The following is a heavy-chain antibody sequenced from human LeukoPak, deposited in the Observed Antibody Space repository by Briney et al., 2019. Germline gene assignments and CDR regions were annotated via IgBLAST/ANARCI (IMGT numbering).Heavy chain of an antibody. D-gene: IGHD7-27*01. CDR2: ISPNSGGT. V-gene: IGHV1-2*02. CDR1: GYTFTDYY. J-gene: IGHJ4*02. CDR3: ARDSTGGYPDY. Sequence: ASVKVSCKAPGYTFTDYYIHWVRQAPGQGLGYMGWISPNSGGTNYAQMFQGRVTMTSDTSINTAFMELRSLRSDDTAVFYCARDSTGGYPDYWGQGTLVTVSA.